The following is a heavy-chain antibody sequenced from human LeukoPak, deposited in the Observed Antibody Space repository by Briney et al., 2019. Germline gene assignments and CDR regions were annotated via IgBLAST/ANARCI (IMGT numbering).Heavy chain of an antibody. D-gene: IGHD3-10*01. V-gene: IGHV3-15*01. Sequence: KSGGSLRLSCEGSGFTFGNAWMSWVRQAPGKGLEWVGRIKRRGDGGTTDYATPVKGRFSISRDDSKATLYLQMNSLNSEDTAVYYCATDASLLSGALRGISDDAFDFWGPGTMVTVSS. CDR2: IKRRGDGGTT. CDR1: GFTFGNAW. J-gene: IGHJ3*01. CDR3: ATDASLLSGALRGISDDAFDF.